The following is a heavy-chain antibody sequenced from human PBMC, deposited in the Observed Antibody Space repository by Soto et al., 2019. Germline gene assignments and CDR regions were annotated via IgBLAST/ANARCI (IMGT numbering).Heavy chain of an antibody. J-gene: IGHJ4*02. CDR1: GYTFTAYV. D-gene: IGHD3-16*02. Sequence: QVQLAQSGAEGRKPGASVRVSCEATGYTFTAYVMHWVRQAPGQSLEWMGWIKPANGNTKYSQKFQGRLIITSDTSANTMYMELSSLTSEDTAMYYCTRSAISPYGGLIGPFDYWGQGNLVTVSS. CDR3: TRSAISPYGGLIGPFDY. V-gene: IGHV1-3*01. CDR2: IKPANGNT.